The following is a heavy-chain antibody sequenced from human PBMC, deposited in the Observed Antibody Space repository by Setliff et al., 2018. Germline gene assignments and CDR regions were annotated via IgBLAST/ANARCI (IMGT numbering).Heavy chain of an antibody. CDR2: IIPLLETA. CDR3: AREPRYCGGGSCYSDAFDI. Sequence: KVSCKASGDTFSTYALSWVRQAPGQGLEWMGGIIPLLETAKYAQKFQGRVTITADKSTSTAYMELSSLRSEDTAVYYCAREPRYCGGGSCYSDAFDIWGQGTMVTVSS. V-gene: IGHV1-69*06. D-gene: IGHD2-15*01. CDR1: GDTFSTYA. J-gene: IGHJ3*02.